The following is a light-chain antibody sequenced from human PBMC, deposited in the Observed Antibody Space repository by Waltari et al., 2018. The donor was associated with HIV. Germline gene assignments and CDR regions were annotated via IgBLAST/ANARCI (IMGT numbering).Light chain of an antibody. CDR2: RDK. Sequence: QSVLTQPPSVSGTPGQRVTISCSGSSSNVGSTSVSWYQQLPGTAPKPLIYRDKQRPSGAPDRFSGSKSGTAASLAISGLRSEDEADYHCAAWDDSLSALVFGGGTKLAVL. CDR1: SSNVGSTS. CDR3: AAWDDSLSALV. V-gene: IGLV1-47*01. J-gene: IGLJ2*01.